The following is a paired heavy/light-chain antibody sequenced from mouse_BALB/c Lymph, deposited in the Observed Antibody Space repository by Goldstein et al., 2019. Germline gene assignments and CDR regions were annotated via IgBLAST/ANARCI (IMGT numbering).Light chain of an antibody. V-gene: IGKV17-127*01. CDR3: LQSDNMPYT. J-gene: IGKJ2*01. CDR2: EGN. CDR1: TDIDDD. Sequence: ETTVTQSPASLSVATGEKVTIRCITSTDIDDDMNWYQQKPGEPPKLLISEGNTLRPGVPSRFSSSGYGTDFVFTIENTLSEDVADYYCLQSDNMPYTFGGGTKLEIK.
Heavy chain of an antibody. CDR2: ISNGGGST. CDR3: ARQIFPFAY. CDR1: GFTFSSYT. V-gene: IGHV5-12-2*01. J-gene: IGHJ3*01. Sequence: EVKLVESGGGLVQPGGSLKLSCAASGFTFSSYTMSWVRQTPEKRLEWVAYISNGGGSTYYPDTVKGRFTISRDNAKNTLYLQMSSLKSEDTAMYYCARQIFPFAYWGQGTLVTVSA.